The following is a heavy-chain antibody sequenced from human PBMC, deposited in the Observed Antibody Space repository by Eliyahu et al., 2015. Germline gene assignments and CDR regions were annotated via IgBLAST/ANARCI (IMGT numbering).Heavy chain of an antibody. CDR1: GGSISSYY. D-gene: IGHD6-6*01. V-gene: IGHV4-59*08. CDR3: ARSTIAARYYYYMDV. J-gene: IGHJ6*03. CDR2: IYYSGST. Sequence: QVQLQESGPGLVKPSETLSLTCTXSGGSISSYYWSWIRQPPGKGLEWIGYIYYSGSTNYNPSLKSRVTISVDTSKNQFSLKLSSVTAADTAVYYCARSTIAARYYYYMDVWGKGTTVTVSS.